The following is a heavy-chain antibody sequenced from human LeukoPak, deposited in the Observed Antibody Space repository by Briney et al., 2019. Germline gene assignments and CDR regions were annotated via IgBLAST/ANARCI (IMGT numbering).Heavy chain of an antibody. CDR3: ARLPILSTAPFYYYYYGMDV. V-gene: IGHV4-59*08. CDR2: IYYSGST. D-gene: IGHD2-21*01. CDR1: GGSISSYY. J-gene: IGHJ6*02. Sequence: PETLSLTCIVSGGSISSYYWSWIRPPPGKGLGWIGYIYYSGSTNYNPSLKSRVTISVDTSKNQFSLKLSSVTAADTAVYYCARLPILSTAPFYYYYYGMDVWGQGTTVTVSS.